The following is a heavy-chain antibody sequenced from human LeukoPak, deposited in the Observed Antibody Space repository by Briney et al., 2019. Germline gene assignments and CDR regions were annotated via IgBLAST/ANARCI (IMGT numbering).Heavy chain of an antibody. CDR1: GGSISSYY. Sequence: SETLSLTCTVSGGSISSYYWGWIRQPPGKGLEWIGSIYYSGSTYYNPSLKSRVTISVDTSKNQFSLKLSSVTAADTAVYYCARDKVRGGLDYWGQGTLVTVSS. V-gene: IGHV4-39*07. J-gene: IGHJ4*02. D-gene: IGHD3-10*01. CDR2: IYYSGST. CDR3: ARDKVRGGLDY.